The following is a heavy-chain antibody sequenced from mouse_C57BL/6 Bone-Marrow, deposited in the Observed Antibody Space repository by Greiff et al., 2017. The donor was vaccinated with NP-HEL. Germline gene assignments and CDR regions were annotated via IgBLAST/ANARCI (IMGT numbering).Heavy chain of an antibody. CDR3: ARNDYGAY. CDR1: GFSLTSYA. D-gene: IGHD1-1*02. CDR2: IWPGGGT. J-gene: IGHJ3*01. V-gene: IGHV2-9-1*01. Sequence: VMLVESGPGLVAPSPSLSITCTVSGFSLTSYAISWVRQPPGKGLEWLGVIWPGGGTNYNSALKAKLSISKDNSKSQVFLKMNSLQTEDTARYYCARNDYGAYWGQGTLVTVSA.